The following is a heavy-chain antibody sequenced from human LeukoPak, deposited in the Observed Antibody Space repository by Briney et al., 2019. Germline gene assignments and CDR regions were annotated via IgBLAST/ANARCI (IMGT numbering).Heavy chain of an antibody. CDR3: AKDLGHCTTTSCYGVDY. V-gene: IGHV3-23*01. Sequence: GGSLRLSCAASGFTFSNYAMSWVRQAPGKGLEWVSTISGGGGSTYYADSVKGRFSLSRDNSKNTLYLQMNSLRAEDTAVYYCAKDLGHCTTTSCYGVDYWGQGTLVTVSS. CDR1: GFTFSNYA. D-gene: IGHD2-2*01. J-gene: IGHJ4*02. CDR2: ISGGGGST.